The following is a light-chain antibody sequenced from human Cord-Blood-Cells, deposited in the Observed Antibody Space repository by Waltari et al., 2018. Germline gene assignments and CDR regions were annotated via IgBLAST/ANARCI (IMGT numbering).Light chain of an antibody. CDR1: QSISSY. CDR2: AAS. Sequence: DIQMTQSPSSLSASVGDRVTITCRASQSISSYLNWYQQKPGKAPKLVIYAASSLQSGVPSRFSGSGSGTDFTLTISSLQPEDFATYYCQQSYSTPYSFCQGTKLEIK. V-gene: IGKV1-39*01. CDR3: QQSYSTPYS. J-gene: IGKJ2*03.